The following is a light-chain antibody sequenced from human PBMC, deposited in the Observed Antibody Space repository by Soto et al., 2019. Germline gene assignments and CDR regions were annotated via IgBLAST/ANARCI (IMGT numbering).Light chain of an antibody. J-gene: IGKJ1*01. CDR1: QSVSSN. V-gene: IGKV3-15*01. CDR3: HQYNNWPPWT. Sequence: EIVMTQSPATLSVSPGERATLSCRASQSVSSNLAWYQQKPGQAPRLLIYGASTRATGIPARFSGSGSGTEFTLTISSLQSEDFGVYYCHQYNNWPPWTFGQVTKVEIK. CDR2: GAS.